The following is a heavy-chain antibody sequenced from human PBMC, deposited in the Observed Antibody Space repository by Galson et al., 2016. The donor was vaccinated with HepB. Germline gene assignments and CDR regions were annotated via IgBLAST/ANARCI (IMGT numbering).Heavy chain of an antibody. CDR2: IYSSGTT. D-gene: IGHD3-22*01. V-gene: IGHV4-59*08. CDR1: GGAISNYF. Sequence: ETLSLTCTVSGGAISNYFWSWIRQPPGKGLEWIGYIYSSGTTTYNHSLKSRVTISVDTSKNQFSLKLSSVTAADTAVYYCARHVGYYYSYWYFDLWGRGTLVTVSS. J-gene: IGHJ2*01. CDR3: ARHVGYYYSYWYFDL.